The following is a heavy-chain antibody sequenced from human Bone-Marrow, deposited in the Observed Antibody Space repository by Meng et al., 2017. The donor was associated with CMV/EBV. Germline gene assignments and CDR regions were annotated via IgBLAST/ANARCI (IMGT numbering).Heavy chain of an antibody. CDR3: AGVAYSTLDY. CDR1: GYTFTSYG. Sequence: QVQLLQSGAEVKTPRAPVKVTCKASGYTFTSYGISWVRQAPGQGLEWMGWISAYNGNTNYAQKLQGRVTMTTDTSTSTAYMELRSLRSDDTAVYYCAGVAYSTLDYWGQGTLVTVSS. D-gene: IGHD4-11*01. V-gene: IGHV1-18*01. CDR2: ISAYNGNT. J-gene: IGHJ4*02.